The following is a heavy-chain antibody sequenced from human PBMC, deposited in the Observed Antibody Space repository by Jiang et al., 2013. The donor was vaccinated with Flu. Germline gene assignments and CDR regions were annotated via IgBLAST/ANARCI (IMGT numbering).Heavy chain of an antibody. Sequence: GSGLVKPSETLSLTCTVSGGSISSYYWNWIRQPPGKGLEWIGYIYYSGGTNYNPSLKSRVTISVDTSKNQFSLKLSSVTAADTAVYYCVRVAQSRRRGNPFDYWGQGNPGHRLL. V-gene: IGHV4-59*08. J-gene: IGHJ4*02. CDR1: GGSISSYY. CDR2: IYYSGGT. CDR3: VRVAQSRRRGNPFDY. D-gene: IGHD5-12*01.